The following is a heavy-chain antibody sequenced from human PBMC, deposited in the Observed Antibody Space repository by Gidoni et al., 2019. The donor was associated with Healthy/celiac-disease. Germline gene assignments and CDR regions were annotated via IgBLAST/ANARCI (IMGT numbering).Heavy chain of an antibody. CDR3: ARDAYCGGDCYKDY. CDR2: INSDGSST. D-gene: IGHD2-21*02. Sequence: EVQLVESGGGLVQPGGSLRLSCAASGFTFSRYWMHWVRQGPGKGLVWVSRINSDGSSTSYADSVKGRFTISRDNAKNTLYLQMNSLRAEDTAVYYCARDAYCGGDCYKDYWGQGTLVTVSS. CDR1: GFTFSRYW. J-gene: IGHJ4*02. V-gene: IGHV3-74*01.